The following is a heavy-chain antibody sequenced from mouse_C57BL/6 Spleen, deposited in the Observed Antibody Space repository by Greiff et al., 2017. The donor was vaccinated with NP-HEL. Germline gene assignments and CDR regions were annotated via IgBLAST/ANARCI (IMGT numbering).Heavy chain of an antibody. CDR2: INPNNGGT. CDR1: GYTFTDYY. V-gene: IGHV1-26*01. Sequence: EVQLQQSGPELVKPGASVKISCKASGYTFTDYYMNWVKQSHGKSLEWIGDINPNNGGTSYNQKFKGKATLTVDKSSSTAYMELRSLTSEDSAVYYCARTTMIPTWYFDVWGTGTTVTVSS. CDR3: ARTTMIPTWYFDV. J-gene: IGHJ1*03. D-gene: IGHD2-4*01.